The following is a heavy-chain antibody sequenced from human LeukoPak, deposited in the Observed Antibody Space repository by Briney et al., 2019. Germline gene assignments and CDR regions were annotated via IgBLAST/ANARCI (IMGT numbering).Heavy chain of an antibody. CDR3: AKVRYSSGWYAQPN. Sequence: GGSLRLSCAASGFIFSNYGMHWVRQTPGKGLEWVAFIRYDGSNKYYGDSVKGRFTISRDNSKNTLYLQMNSLRAEDTAVYYCAKVRYSSGWYAQPNWGQGTLVTVSS. J-gene: IGHJ4*02. D-gene: IGHD6-19*01. V-gene: IGHV3-30*02. CDR1: GFIFSNYG. CDR2: IRYDGSNK.